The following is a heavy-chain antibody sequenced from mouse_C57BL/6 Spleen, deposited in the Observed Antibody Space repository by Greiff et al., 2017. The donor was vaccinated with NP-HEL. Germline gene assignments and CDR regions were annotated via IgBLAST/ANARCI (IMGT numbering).Heavy chain of an antibody. CDR2: IHPNSGST. V-gene: IGHV1-64*01. Sequence: VQLQQPGAELVKPGASVKLSCKASGYTFTSYWMHWVKQRPGQGLEWIGMIHPNSGSTNYNEKFKSKATLTVDKSSSTAYMQLSSLTSEDSAVYYCARKGYYGSSSYWYFDVWGTGTTVTVSS. CDR1: GYTFTSYW. CDR3: ARKGYYGSSSYWYFDV. D-gene: IGHD1-1*01. J-gene: IGHJ1*03.